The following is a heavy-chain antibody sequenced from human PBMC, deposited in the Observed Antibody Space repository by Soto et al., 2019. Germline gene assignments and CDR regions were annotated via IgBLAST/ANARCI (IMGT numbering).Heavy chain of an antibody. CDR1: GYSISSGYY. V-gene: IGHV4-38-2*01. CDR3: AVGYCSSTTCSREYFQH. D-gene: IGHD2-2*01. J-gene: IGHJ1*01. Sequence: SETLSLTCAVSGYSISSGYYWGWIRQPPGKGLEWIGTIYHSGSTFHNPSLKSRVTISVDTSKNQFSLKLRSVTAADTAVYYCAVGYCSSTTCSREYFQHWGQGTLVTVSS. CDR2: IYHSGST.